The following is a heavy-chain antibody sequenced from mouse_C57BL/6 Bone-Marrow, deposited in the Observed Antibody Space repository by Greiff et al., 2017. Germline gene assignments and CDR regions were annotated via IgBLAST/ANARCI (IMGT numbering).Heavy chain of an antibody. D-gene: IGHD2-4*01. CDR3: ARKVIYYDYEVGYFDV. Sequence: QVQLQQSDAELVKPGASVKISCKVSGYTFTDHTIHWMKQRPEQGLEWIGYIYPRDGSTKYNEKFKGKATLTADKSSSTADMQLNSLTSEDSAVYFCARKVIYYDYEVGYFDVWGTGTTVTVSS. J-gene: IGHJ1*03. CDR2: IYPRDGST. V-gene: IGHV1-78*01. CDR1: GYTFTDHT.